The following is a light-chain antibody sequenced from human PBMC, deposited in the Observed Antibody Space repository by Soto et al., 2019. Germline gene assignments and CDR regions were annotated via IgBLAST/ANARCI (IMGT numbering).Light chain of an antibody. CDR1: QGVFYSSNNKNY. CDR2: WAS. V-gene: IGKV4-1*01. CDR3: QQYISPPQT. Sequence: DIVMTQSPDSLAVSLGERATINCKSSQGVFYSSNNKNYLAWYQQKPGQPPKLLIYWASTRESGVPDRFSGSGSGTDFTLTISGLQAEDVAVYYCQQYISPPQTFGHGTKVEIK. J-gene: IGKJ1*01.